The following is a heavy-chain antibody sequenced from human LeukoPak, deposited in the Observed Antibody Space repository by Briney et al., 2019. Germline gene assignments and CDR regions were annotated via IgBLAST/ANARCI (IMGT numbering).Heavy chain of an antibody. CDR1: GFTFSSYG. Sequence: PGRSLRLSCAASGFTFSSYGMHWVRQAPGKGLEWVAVIWYDGSNKYYADSVKGRFTISRDNSKNTLYLQMNSLRAEDTAVYYCARDRYYDSSGYYPGYWGQGPLVTVSS. CDR2: IWYDGSNK. J-gene: IGHJ4*02. D-gene: IGHD3-22*01. CDR3: ARDRYYDSSGYYPGY. V-gene: IGHV3-33*01.